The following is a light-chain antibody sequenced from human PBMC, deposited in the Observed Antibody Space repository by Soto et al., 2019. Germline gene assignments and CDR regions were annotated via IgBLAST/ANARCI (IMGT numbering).Light chain of an antibody. Sequence: QSVLTQPASVSGSPGQSITISCTGSSGDIGAYNYVSWFQQYPGKAPKLIISEVSNRPSGVSNRFSGSKSGTAASLTISGLQTEDEADYFCFSFTTDWTHVFGTGTKV. CDR1: SGDIGAYNY. J-gene: IGLJ1*01. V-gene: IGLV2-14*01. CDR3: FSFTTDWTHV. CDR2: EVS.